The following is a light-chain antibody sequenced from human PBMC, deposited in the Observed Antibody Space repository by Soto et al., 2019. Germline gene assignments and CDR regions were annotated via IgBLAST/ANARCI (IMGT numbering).Light chain of an antibody. J-gene: IGLJ1*01. CDR1: SSDVGGYDY. V-gene: IGLV2-14*03. CDR2: DVG. Sequence: QSVLTQPASVSGSPGQSITISCTGTSSDVGGYDYVSWYQQHPGKAPKLMIYDVGNRPSGVSNRFSGSRSGNTASLTISGLQAEDEADYYCSSYTGSSTLDVFGAGTKLTVL. CDR3: SSYTGSSTLDV.